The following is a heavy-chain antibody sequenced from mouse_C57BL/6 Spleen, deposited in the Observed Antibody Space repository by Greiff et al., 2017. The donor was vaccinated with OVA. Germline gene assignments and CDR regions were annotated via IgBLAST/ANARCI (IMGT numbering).Heavy chain of an antibody. CDR1: GYSFTGYF. D-gene: IGHD3-1*01. CDR3: ASGLRTYAMDY. CDR2: INPYNGDT. V-gene: IGHV1-20*01. J-gene: IGHJ4*01. Sequence: VQLKQSGPELVKPGDSVKISCKASGYSFTGYFMNWVMQSHGKSLEWIGRINPYNGDTFYNQKFKGKATLTVDKSSSTAHMELRSLTSEDSAVYYCASGLRTYAMDYWGQGTSVTVSS.